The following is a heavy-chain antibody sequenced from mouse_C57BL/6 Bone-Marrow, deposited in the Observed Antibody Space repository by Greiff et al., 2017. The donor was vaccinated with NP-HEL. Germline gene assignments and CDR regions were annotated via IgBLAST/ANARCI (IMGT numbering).Heavy chain of an antibody. CDR3: AFDGYWYFDV. CDR2: ISSGGSYT. Sequence: DVMLVESGGDLVKPGGSLKLSCAASGFTFSSYGMSWVRQTPDKRLEWVATISSGGSYTYYPDSVKGRFTISRDNAKNTLYLQMSSLKSEDTAMYYCAFDGYWYFDVWGTGTTVTVSS. D-gene: IGHD2-3*01. J-gene: IGHJ1*03. V-gene: IGHV5-6*02. CDR1: GFTFSSYG.